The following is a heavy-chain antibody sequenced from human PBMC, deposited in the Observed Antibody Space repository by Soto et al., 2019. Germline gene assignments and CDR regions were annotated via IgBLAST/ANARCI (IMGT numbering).Heavy chain of an antibody. CDR1: GFTFSSYG. V-gene: IGHV3-33*01. CDR2: IWYDGSNK. Sequence: GGFLRLSCAASGFTFSSYGMHWVRQAPGKGLEWVAVIWYDGSNKYYADSVKGRFTISRDNSKNTLYLQMNSLRAEDTAVYYCARDGLAYYSYYYMDVWGKGTTVTVSS. J-gene: IGHJ6*03. CDR3: ARDGLAYYSYYYMDV.